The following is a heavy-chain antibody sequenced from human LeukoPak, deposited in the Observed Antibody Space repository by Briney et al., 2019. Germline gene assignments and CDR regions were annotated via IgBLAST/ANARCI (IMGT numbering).Heavy chain of an antibody. D-gene: IGHD6-19*01. Sequence: TPETLSLTCTVSGGSISSSSYYWGWIRQPPGKGLEWIGGIYYSGSTYYNPSLKSRVTISVDTSKNQFSLKLSSVTAADTAVYYCARRRRIAVAGLGGYFDYWGQGTLVTVSS. CDR2: IYYSGST. J-gene: IGHJ4*02. V-gene: IGHV4-39*01. CDR3: ARRRRIAVAGLGGYFDY. CDR1: GGSISSSSYY.